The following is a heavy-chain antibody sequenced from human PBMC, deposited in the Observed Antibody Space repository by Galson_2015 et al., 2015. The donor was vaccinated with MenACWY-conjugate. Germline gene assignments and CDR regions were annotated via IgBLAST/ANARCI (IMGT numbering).Heavy chain of an antibody. D-gene: IGHD6-19*01. CDR3: ARRPFYSSGHDYYSMDV. J-gene: IGHJ6*02. Sequence: QSGAEVKKPGESLKISCKGSGYSFTSYWIGWVRQMPGKGLEWMGVISPGDSDTRYSPSFQGQVTISADKSITTAYLQWSSLKASDTAVYYCARRPFYSSGHDYYSMDVWGQGTTVTVSS. CDR2: ISPGDSDT. V-gene: IGHV5-51*03. CDR1: GYSFTSYW.